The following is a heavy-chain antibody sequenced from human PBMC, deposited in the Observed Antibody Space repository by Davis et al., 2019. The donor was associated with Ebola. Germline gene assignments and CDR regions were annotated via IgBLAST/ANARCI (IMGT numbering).Heavy chain of an antibody. CDR2: INPSGGNT. J-gene: IGHJ5*02. V-gene: IGHV1-46*01. D-gene: IGHD6-6*01. Sequence: AASVKVSCKASGYTFTSYYMHWVRQAPGQGLEWMGIINPSGGNTGYAQKFQGRVTITRNTSISTAYMELSSLRSEDTAVYYCARRIAARPNWFDPWGQGTLVTVSS. CDR3: ARRIAARPNWFDP. CDR1: GYTFTSYY.